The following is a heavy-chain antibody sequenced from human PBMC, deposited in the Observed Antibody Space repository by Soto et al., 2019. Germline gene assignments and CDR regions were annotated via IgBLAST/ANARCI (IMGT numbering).Heavy chain of an antibody. CDR3: AKNGQPPYYYYGMDV. J-gene: IGHJ6*02. V-gene: IGHV1-18*01. CDR1: GYTFSRYG. Sequence: QGQLVQSGPEVKNPGASVKVSCKASGYTFSRYGISWVRQAPGQGLEWMGWISGYNGDTKYVQKVQGRVTMTIDTSTYTAYMELRSLTSDDTAIYYCAKNGQPPYYYYGMDVWGQGTTVTVSS. D-gene: IGHD2-8*01. CDR2: ISGYNGDT.